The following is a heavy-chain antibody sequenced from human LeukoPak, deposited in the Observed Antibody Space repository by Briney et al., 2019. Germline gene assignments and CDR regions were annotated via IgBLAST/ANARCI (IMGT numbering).Heavy chain of an antibody. J-gene: IGHJ4*02. D-gene: IGHD3-22*01. Sequence: SVKVSCKASGFTFTSSAMQWVRQARGQRLEWIGWIVVGSGNTNYAQKFKERVTITRDMSTSTAYMELSSLRSEDTAVYYCAAELDYYDSSGYYYWGQGTLVTVSS. CDR1: GFTFTSSA. V-gene: IGHV1-58*02. CDR3: AAELDYYDSSGYYY. CDR2: IVVGSGNT.